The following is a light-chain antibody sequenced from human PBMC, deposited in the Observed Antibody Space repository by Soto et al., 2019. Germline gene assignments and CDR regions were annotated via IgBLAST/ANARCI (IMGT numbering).Light chain of an antibody. CDR1: QSVSSSY. V-gene: IGKV3-20*01. CDR2: GAS. Sequence: EIELTQSPGTLSLSPGGRATLSCRASQSVSSSYLAWYQQKPGQAPRLLIYGASSRATGIPDRFSGSGSGTDFTLTISRLEPEDFAVYYCQQYGSSPYTFGQGTKLEIK. J-gene: IGKJ2*01. CDR3: QQYGSSPYT.